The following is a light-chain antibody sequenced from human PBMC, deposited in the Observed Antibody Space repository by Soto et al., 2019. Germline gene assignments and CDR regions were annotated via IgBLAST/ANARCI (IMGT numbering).Light chain of an antibody. Sequence: QSALTQPASVSGSPGQSITISCTGTSSDVGGYNYVSWYQQHPGKAPKLMIYDVSNRPSGVSNRFSGYKSGNTASLTISGLQAEDEADYYCSSYTSSSTPVFGTGTKVTVL. CDR1: SSDVGGYNY. CDR3: SSYTSSSTPV. J-gene: IGLJ1*01. CDR2: DVS. V-gene: IGLV2-14*01.